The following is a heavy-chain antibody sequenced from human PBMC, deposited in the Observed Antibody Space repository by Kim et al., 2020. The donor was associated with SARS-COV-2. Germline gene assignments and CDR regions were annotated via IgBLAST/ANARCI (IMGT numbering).Heavy chain of an antibody. V-gene: IGHV1-69*01. CDR3: ARGGSSSWYPHYYYYGMDV. CDR2: IIPIFGTA. CDR1: GGTFSSYA. D-gene: IGHD6-13*01. Sequence: SVKVSCKASGGTFSSYAISWVRQAPGQGLEWMGGIIPIFGTANYAQKFQGRVTITADESTSTAYMELSSLRSEDTAVYYCARGGSSSWYPHYYYYGMDVWGQGTTVTVSS. J-gene: IGHJ6*02.